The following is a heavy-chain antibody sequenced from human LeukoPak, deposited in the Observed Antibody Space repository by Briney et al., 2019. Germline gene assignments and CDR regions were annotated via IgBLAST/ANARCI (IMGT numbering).Heavy chain of an antibody. CDR2: IYSSGST. D-gene: IGHD5-18*01. CDR3: ARGRYGYGYYYYYGMDV. V-gene: IGHV4-59*12. Sequence: SETLSLTCSVSGGSINGYYWTWIRQPPGKGLEWIGYIYSSGSTKYNPSLKSRVTITIDTSKNQFSLKLSSVTAADTAVYYCARGRYGYGYYYYYGMDVWGQGTTVTVSS. CDR1: GGSINGYY. J-gene: IGHJ6*02.